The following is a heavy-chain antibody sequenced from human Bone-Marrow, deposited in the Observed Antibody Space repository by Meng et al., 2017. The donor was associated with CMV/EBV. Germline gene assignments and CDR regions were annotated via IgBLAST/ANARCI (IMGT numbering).Heavy chain of an antibody. CDR1: GGSFSGYY. Sequence: SETLSLTCAVYGGSFSGYYWSWIRQPPGKGLEWIGEINHSGSTNYNPSLKSRVTISVDTSKNQFSLKLSSVTAADTAVYYCARGFLGGSPDYWGQGTLVTSPQ. J-gene: IGHJ4*02. CDR2: INHSGST. D-gene: IGHD1-26*01. V-gene: IGHV4-34*01. CDR3: ARGFLGGSPDY.